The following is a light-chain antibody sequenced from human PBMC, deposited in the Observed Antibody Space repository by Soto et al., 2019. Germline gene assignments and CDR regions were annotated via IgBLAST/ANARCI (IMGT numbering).Light chain of an antibody. CDR1: SSNIGSNT. J-gene: IGLJ3*02. Sequence: QSVLTQPPSASGTPGQRVTISCSGRSSNIGSNTVNWYQQLPGTAPKLLIYSNNQPPSGVPDRFSGSKSGTSASLAISGLQSEDEADYYCAAWDDSLNGPVFGGGTKLTVL. V-gene: IGLV1-44*01. CDR2: SNN. CDR3: AAWDDSLNGPV.